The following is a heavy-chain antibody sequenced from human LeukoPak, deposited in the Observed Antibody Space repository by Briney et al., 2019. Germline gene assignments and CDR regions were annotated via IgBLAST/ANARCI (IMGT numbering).Heavy chain of an antibody. V-gene: IGHV3-33*06. CDR3: AKDGRRATGSPAGAYYYMDV. Sequence: GRSLRLSCAASGFTFSSYGMHWVRQAPGKGLEWVAVIWYDGSNKYYADSVKGRVTISRDNSKNTLYLQMNSLRAEDTAVYYCAKDGRRATGSPAGAYYYMDVWGKGTTVTVSS. CDR2: IWYDGSNK. J-gene: IGHJ6*03. D-gene: IGHD2-2*01. CDR1: GFTFSSYG.